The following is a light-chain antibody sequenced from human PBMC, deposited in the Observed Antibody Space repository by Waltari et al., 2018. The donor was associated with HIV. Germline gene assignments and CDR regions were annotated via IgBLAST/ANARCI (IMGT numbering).Light chain of an antibody. J-gene: IGKJ2*01. V-gene: IGKV2-28*01. CDR2: LGS. CDR1: QSLLHSNGYNY. Sequence: DIVMTQSPLSLPVTPGEPPSISCRSNQSLLHSNGYNYLDWYLQKPGQSPQLLIYLGSNRASGVPDRFSGSGSGTDFTLKISRVEAEDVGVYYCMQALQTPYTFGQGTKLEIK. CDR3: MQALQTPYT.